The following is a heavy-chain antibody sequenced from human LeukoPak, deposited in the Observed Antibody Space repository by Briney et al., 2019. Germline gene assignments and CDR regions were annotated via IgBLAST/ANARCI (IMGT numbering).Heavy chain of an antibody. CDR3: ARSYPGVVAFDI. CDR1: GGSINSGAYS. Sequence: SETLSLTCTVSGGSINSGAYSWSWIRQHPGKGLEWIGYIYYTGNTHYNPSLKSRVTISVDTSKNEFSLKLTSVTAADTAVYYCARSYPGVVAFDIWGQGTMVTVSS. V-gene: IGHV4-31*03. CDR2: IYYTGNT. J-gene: IGHJ3*02. D-gene: IGHD2-15*01.